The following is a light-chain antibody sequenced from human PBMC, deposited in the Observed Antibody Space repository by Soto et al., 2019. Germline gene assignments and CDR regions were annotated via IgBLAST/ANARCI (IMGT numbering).Light chain of an antibody. CDR1: SSNIGSNT. CDR3: AAWDVNLNGPSWV. Sequence: QSVLTQPPSASGTPGQRVTISCSGSSSNIGSNTVNWYQQLPGTAPKLVIYNDNQRPSGVPDRFSGSKSGTSASLAISGLQSEDEADYYCAAWDVNLNGPSWVFGGGTKLTVL. CDR2: NDN. V-gene: IGLV1-44*01. J-gene: IGLJ3*02.